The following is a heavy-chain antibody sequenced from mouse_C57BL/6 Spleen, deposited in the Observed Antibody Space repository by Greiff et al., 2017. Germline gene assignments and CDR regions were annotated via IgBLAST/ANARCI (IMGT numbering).Heavy chain of an antibody. Sequence: DVKLQESGPGLVKPSQSLSLTCSVTGYSITSGYYWNWIRQFPGNKLEWMGYISYDGSNNYNPSLKNRISITRDTSKNQFFLKLNSVTTEDTATYYCARVIYSNWYFDVWGTGTTVTVSS. CDR1: GYSITSGYY. J-gene: IGHJ1*03. V-gene: IGHV3-6*01. CDR3: ARVIYSNWYFDV. D-gene: IGHD2-1*01. CDR2: ISYDGSN.